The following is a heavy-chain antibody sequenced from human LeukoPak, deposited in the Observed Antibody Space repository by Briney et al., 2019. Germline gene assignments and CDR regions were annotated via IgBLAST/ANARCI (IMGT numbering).Heavy chain of an antibody. Sequence: ASVKVSCKVSGYTLTELSMHWVRQAPGKGLEWMGGFDPEDGETIYAQKFQGRVTMTEDTSTDTAYVELSSLRSEDTAVYYCATSPLYCSSTSCYVPFDYWGQGTLVIVSS. V-gene: IGHV1-24*01. CDR3: ATSPLYCSSTSCYVPFDY. D-gene: IGHD2-2*01. CDR1: GYTLTELS. CDR2: FDPEDGET. J-gene: IGHJ4*02.